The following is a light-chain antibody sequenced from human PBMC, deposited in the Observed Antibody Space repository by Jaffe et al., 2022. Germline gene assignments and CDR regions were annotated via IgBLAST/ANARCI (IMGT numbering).Light chain of an antibody. J-gene: IGLJ7*01. CDR2: YDS. CDR1: NIGSKS. Sequence: SYVLTQPPSVSVAPGKTARITCGGNNIGSKSVHWYQQKPGQAPVLVIYYDSDRPSGIPERFSGSNSGNTATLTISRVEAGDEADYYCQVWDSSSDHPGAVFGGGTQLTVL. CDR3: QVWDSSSDHPGAV. V-gene: IGLV3-21*04.